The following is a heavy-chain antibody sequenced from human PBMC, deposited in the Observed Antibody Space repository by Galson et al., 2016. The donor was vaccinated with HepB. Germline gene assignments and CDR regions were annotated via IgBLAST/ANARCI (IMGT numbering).Heavy chain of an antibody. V-gene: IGHV3-9*01. CDR1: GFSFDDYA. D-gene: IGHD6-6*01. Sequence: SLRLSCAASGFSFDDYAVHWVRQAPGKGLEWVSGISWNSSYIGYADSVKGRFTIFRDNAKKSLFLQMNSLRSEDTALYYCARVVPRLDYGMDVWGKGTTVTVSS. J-gene: IGHJ6*04. CDR2: ISWNSSYI. CDR3: ARVVPRLDYGMDV.